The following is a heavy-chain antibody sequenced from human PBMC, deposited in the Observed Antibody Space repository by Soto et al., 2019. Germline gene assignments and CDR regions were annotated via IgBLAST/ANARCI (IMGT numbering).Heavy chain of an antibody. CDR1: VGSISSTSYY. CDR3: ARRPYNSGSFDF. J-gene: IGHJ4*02. V-gene: IGHV4-39*01. D-gene: IGHD3-10*01. Sequence: SETLSLTCTVSVGSISSTSYYWDWIRQPPGKGLEWIGTIYYSGTTYYNPSLKSRVTISVDTSKNQFSLKVSSVTAADTAVYYCARRPYNSGSFDFWGQGTLVTVSS. CDR2: IYYSGTT.